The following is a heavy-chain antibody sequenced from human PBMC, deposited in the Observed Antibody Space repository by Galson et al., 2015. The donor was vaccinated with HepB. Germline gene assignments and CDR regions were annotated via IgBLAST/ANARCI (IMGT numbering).Heavy chain of an antibody. CDR2: ISGSGGST. CDR3: AKDRVVRGVIPNWFDP. J-gene: IGHJ5*02. Sequence: SLRLSCAASGFTFSSYAMSWVRQAPGKGLEWVSAISGSGGSTYYADSVKGRFTISRDNSKNTLYLQMNSLRAEDTAVYYCAKDRVVRGVIPNWFDPWGQGTLVTVSS. V-gene: IGHV3-23*01. CDR1: GFTFSSYA. D-gene: IGHD3-10*01.